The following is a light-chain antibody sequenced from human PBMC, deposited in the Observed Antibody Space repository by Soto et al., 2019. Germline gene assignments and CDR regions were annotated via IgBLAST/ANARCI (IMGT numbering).Light chain of an antibody. CDR1: SSDVGSNNR. CDR3: SLYTTSNTYV. V-gene: IGLV2-18*01. Sequence: QSALTQPPSVSGSPGQSVAISCTGTSSDVGSNNRVSWYQQPPGSAPKLIIYDVSNRPSGIPDRFSGSKSANTASLTISGLQTEDEADYYCSLYTTSNTYVFGTGTELTVL. CDR2: DVS. J-gene: IGLJ1*01.